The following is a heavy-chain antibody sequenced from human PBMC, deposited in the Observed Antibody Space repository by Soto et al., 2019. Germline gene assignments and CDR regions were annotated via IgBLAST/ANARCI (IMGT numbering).Heavy chain of an antibody. Sequence: TLSLTCTVSGGSISSGGYFWSWIRQRPGKGLEWIGYMSYSGSTNYNPSLKSRVTISVDTSKNQFSLKLSSVTAADTAVYYCARRSTMVRGVIINWFDPWGQGTLVTVSS. V-gene: IGHV4-31*03. CDR1: GGSISSGGYF. CDR3: ARRSTMVRGVIINWFDP. D-gene: IGHD3-10*01. CDR2: MSYSGST. J-gene: IGHJ5*02.